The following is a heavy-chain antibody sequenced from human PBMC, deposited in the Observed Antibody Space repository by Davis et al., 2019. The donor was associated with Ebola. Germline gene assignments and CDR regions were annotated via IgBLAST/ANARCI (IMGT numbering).Heavy chain of an antibody. Sequence: MPSETLSLTCTVSGGSISSYYWSWIRQPPGKGLEWIGYIYYSGSTDYNPSLKSRVTISLDTSKNQFSLQLNSVTAADTAMYYCARSGYTGYDPRINFDFWGQGTLVTVSS. CDR2: IYYSGST. V-gene: IGHV4-59*08. CDR1: GGSISSYY. J-gene: IGHJ4*02. CDR3: ARSGYTGYDPRINFDF. D-gene: IGHD5-12*01.